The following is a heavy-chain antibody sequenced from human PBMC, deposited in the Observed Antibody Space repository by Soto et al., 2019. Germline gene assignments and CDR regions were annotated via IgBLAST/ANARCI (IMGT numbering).Heavy chain of an antibody. V-gene: IGHV1-69*02. CDR1: GGTFSSYT. CDR3: ARHIAAAGPIDY. CDR2: IIPILGIA. J-gene: IGHJ4*02. D-gene: IGHD6-13*01. Sequence: QVQLVQSGAEVKQPGSSVKVSCKASGGTFSSYTISWVRQARGQGLEWMGRIIPILGIANYAQKFQGRVTITADKSTSTAYMELRSLRSEDTAVYYCARHIAAAGPIDYWGQGTLVIVSS.